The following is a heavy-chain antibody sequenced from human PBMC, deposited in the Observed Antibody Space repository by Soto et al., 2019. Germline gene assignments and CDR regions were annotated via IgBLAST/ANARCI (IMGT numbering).Heavy chain of an antibody. V-gene: IGHV3-23*01. CDR1: GFTFSSYA. CDR2: ISGSGGST. J-gene: IGHJ6*02. CDR3: AKGYCSGGSCYSEYYYGMDV. Sequence: GGSLRLSCAASGFTFSSYAMSWVRQAPGKGLEWVSAISGSGGSTYYADSVKGRFTISRDNSKNTLYLQMNSLRAEDTAVYYCAKGYCSGGSCYSEYYYGMDVWGQGTTGTSP. D-gene: IGHD2-15*01.